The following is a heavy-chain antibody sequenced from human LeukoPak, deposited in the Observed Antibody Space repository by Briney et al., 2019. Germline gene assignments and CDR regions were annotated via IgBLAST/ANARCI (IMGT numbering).Heavy chain of an antibody. CDR3: AKDPGSSGWSFTWSSYYFDY. D-gene: IGHD6-19*01. J-gene: IGHJ4*02. V-gene: IGHV3-23*01. CDR1: GFTFSNNP. CDR2: IGGSGRTI. Sequence: PGGSLRLSCAASGFTFSNNPMNWVRQAPGKGLEWVSYIGGSGRTIFYADSVKGRFTISRDNSKNTLYLQMNSLRAEDTAVYYCAKDPGSSGWSFTWSSYYFDYWGQGTLVTVSS.